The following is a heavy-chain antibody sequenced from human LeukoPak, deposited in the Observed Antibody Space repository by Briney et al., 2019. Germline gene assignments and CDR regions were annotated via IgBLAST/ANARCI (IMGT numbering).Heavy chain of an antibody. J-gene: IGHJ6*02. CDR1: GFIFNTFA. CDR3: AKPMAVAGRGWYGPDV. Sequence: PGGSLRLSCAASGFIFNTFAMNWVRQAPGKGLEWVAFISYDGSEKYYTDSVKGRFTVSRDNSKNTVFLQLNNLRAEDTAVFYCAKPMAVAGRGWYGPDVWGQGTTVTVSS. CDR2: ISYDGSEK. D-gene: IGHD6-19*01. V-gene: IGHV3-30*18.